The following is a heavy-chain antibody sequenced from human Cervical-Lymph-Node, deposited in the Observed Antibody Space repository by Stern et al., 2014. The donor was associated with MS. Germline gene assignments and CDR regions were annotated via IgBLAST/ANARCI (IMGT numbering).Heavy chain of an antibody. CDR1: GFTFSNYA. D-gene: IGHD5-18*01. CDR3: AKDLRAYSYGRDAFDL. J-gene: IGHJ3*01. V-gene: IGHV3-23*04. Sequence: EVQLVESGGNLVQPGGSLRLSCAASGFTFSNYAMNWVRQTPGQGLEWVSVISGSGKTTYYADSVQGRFTISRNNSKNTLYLQMNSLSAEDTAVYYCAKDLRAYSYGRDAFDLWGQGTVVTVSS. CDR2: ISGSGKTT.